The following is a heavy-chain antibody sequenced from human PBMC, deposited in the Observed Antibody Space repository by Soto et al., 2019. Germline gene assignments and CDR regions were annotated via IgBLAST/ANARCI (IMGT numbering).Heavy chain of an antibody. V-gene: IGHV4-34*01. D-gene: IGHD2-2*01. CDR1: GGSFSGYY. J-gene: IGHJ6*02. CDR3: ARGQIVVVPAATSYYYYYYGMDV. CDR2: INHSGST. Sequence: PSETLSLTCAVYGGSFSGYYWSWIRQPPGKGLEWIGEINHSGSTNYNPSLKSRVTISVDTSKNQFSLKLSSVTAADTAVYYCARGQIVVVPAATSYYYYYYGMDVCGQVPTVTAS.